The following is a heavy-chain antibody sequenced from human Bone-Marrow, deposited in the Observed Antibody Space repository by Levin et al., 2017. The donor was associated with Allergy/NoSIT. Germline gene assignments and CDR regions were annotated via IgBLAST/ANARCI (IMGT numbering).Heavy chain of an antibody. Sequence: GESLKISCAASGFTVSSQYMSWVRQAPGKGLEWISVIYSDGSTYYADSVKGRFTISRDNSKNTLYLQMNSLRAEDTAIYYCARDPYSSGWYRSWFDPWGQGTLVTVSS. V-gene: IGHV3-53*01. CDR2: IYSDGST. J-gene: IGHJ5*02. CDR3: ARDPYSSGWYRSWFDP. D-gene: IGHD6-19*01. CDR1: GFTVSSQY.